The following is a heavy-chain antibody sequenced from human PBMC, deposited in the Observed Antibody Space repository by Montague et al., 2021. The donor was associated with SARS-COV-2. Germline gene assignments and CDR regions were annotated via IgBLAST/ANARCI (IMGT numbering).Heavy chain of an antibody. Sequence: SETPSLTCTVSGGSVSSYYWSWIRQSPGKGLQWLGYIYYSGSTDYNPSLKSRATMSVDTSKNQLSLRLNSVTTADTAAYFCARAGGFYDYWSGYSSSAGFFDPWGQGILVTVSS. CDR1: GGSVSSYY. V-gene: IGHV4-59*02. CDR3: ARAGGFYDYWSGYSSSAGFFDP. CDR2: IYYSGST. D-gene: IGHD3-3*01. J-gene: IGHJ5*02.